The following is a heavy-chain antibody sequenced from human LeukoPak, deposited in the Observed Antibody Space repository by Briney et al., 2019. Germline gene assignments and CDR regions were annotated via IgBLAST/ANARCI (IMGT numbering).Heavy chain of an antibody. J-gene: IGHJ4*02. CDR3: VRGAGGRHIDY. D-gene: IGHD3-10*01. CDR2: IYYGGST. CDR1: GGSFSSYY. V-gene: IGHV4-59*01. Sequence: SETLSLTCTVSGGSFSSYYWSWIRQPPGKGLEYVGYIYYGGSTNYNPSLGGRVTISLDTSKNQFSLKLSSVTAADTAVYYCVRGAGGRHIDYWGQGTLVTVSS.